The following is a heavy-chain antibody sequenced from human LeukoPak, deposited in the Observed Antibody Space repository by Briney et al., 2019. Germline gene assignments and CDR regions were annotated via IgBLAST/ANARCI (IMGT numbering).Heavy chain of an antibody. Sequence: GGSLGLSCAASGFIFSDHYMDWVRQAPGRGLEWVARIRNKVRGYTTEYAASVQGRFTISRDDSSNSLYLQMSSLKTEDTAVYFCARGAVAGTNWYFDYWGQRTLVAVSS. CDR1: GFIFSDHY. D-gene: IGHD6-19*01. J-gene: IGHJ4*02. CDR2: IRNKVRGYTT. V-gene: IGHV3-72*01. CDR3: ARGAVAGTNWYFDY.